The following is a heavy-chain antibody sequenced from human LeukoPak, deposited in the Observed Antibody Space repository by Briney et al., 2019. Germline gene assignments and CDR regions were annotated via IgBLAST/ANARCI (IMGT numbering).Heavy chain of an antibody. CDR2: INPNSGGT. D-gene: IGHD5-12*01. J-gene: IGHJ4*02. CDR3: ARESYSGYDRPFDY. V-gene: IGHV1-2*02. CDR1: AYTFTGYY. Sequence: GASVKVSCKAYAYTFTGYYMHCVRQGPGQGLEWMGGINPNSGGTNYAQKFQGRVTMTRDTSISTAYMELSRLRSDDTAVYYCARESYSGYDRPFDYWGQGTLVTVSS.